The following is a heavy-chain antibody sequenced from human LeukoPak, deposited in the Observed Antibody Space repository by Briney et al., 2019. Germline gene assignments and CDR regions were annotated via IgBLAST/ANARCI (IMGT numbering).Heavy chain of an antibody. Sequence: ASVKVSCKASGYTFTGYYMHWVRQAPGQGLEWMGWINPNSGGTNYAQKFQGRVTMTRDTSISTAYMELSRLRSDDTAVYYCARTLPRTTMVRGVIGGYYMDVWGKGTTVTVSS. V-gene: IGHV1-2*02. J-gene: IGHJ6*03. CDR3: ARTLPRTTMVRGVIGGYYMDV. CDR2: INPNSGGT. CDR1: GYTFTGYY. D-gene: IGHD3-10*01.